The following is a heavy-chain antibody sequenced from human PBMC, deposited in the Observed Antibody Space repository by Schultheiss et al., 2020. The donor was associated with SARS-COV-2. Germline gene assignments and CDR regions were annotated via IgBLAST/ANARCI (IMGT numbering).Heavy chain of an antibody. V-gene: IGHV6-1*01. Sequence: SQTLSLTCAISGDSVSSNSAAWNWIRQSPSRGLEWLGRTYYRSKWYNDYAVSVKSRITINPDTSKNQFSLQLNSVTPEDTAVYYCARDSPIGYSSGSYYFDYWGQGTLVTVSS. CDR1: GDSVSSNSAA. CDR3: ARDSPIGYSSGSYYFDY. CDR2: TYYRSKWYN. J-gene: IGHJ4*02. D-gene: IGHD6-19*01.